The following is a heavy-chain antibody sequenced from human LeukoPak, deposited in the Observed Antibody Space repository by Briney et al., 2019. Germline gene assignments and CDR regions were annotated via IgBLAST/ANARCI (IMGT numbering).Heavy chain of an antibody. V-gene: IGHV3-21*01. CDR2: ITSSGTYI. D-gene: IGHD1-26*01. CDR1: GFTFNVFH. CDR3: ARASGGCDLGY. J-gene: IGHJ4*01. Sequence: GGSLRPPCAASGFTFNVFHMNWVRQAPGKGLEWISSITSSGTYITYADSIQGRFTISRDNAKNSLYLQMNSLRVDDTALYYCARASGGCDLGYWGTGTLVTVSS.